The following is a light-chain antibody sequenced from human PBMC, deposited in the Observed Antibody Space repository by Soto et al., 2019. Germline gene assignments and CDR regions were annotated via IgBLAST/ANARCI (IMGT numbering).Light chain of an antibody. V-gene: IGKV1-17*01. CDR2: AAS. CDR1: QGTRSD. Sequence: DIQMTQSPSSLSASVGDRVTITCRASQGTRSDLGWYQQKPGKAPKRLIYAASSLQSGVPSRFSGSGSGTEFTLTISSLQPEDFATYYCLQHNSYPPTFGGGTKVEIK. CDR3: LQHNSYPPT. J-gene: IGKJ4*01.